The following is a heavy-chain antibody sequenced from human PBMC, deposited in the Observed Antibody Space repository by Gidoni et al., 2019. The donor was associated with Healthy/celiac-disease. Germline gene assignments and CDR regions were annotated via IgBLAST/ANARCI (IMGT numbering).Heavy chain of an antibody. CDR2: IWYDGSNK. D-gene: IGHD2-15*01. Sequence: QVQLVESGGGVGQPGRSMRLPCAASGFTVSGDGMHWVGQAPGKGLEWVAVIWYDGSNKAYADSLKGRFTISTDNSKNTLYLQLNSLRAEDTAVYYCARRYCSGGSCYSEAFDYWGQGTLVTVSS. CDR1: GFTVSGDG. V-gene: IGHV3-33*01. J-gene: IGHJ4*02. CDR3: ARRYCSGGSCYSEAFDY.